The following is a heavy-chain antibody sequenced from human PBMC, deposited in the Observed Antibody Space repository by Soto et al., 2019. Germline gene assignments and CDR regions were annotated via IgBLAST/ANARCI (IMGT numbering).Heavy chain of an antibody. Sequence: PGESLKISCKGSGYSFTSYCISWVRQLPGKGLGWMGTIDTSDSYTNYSPSFEGHVTISADKSISTAYLQWSSLKASDTAMYYCARLTIFGVVTYYYYGMDVWGQGTTVTVSS. V-gene: IGHV5-10-1*01. CDR1: GYSFTSYC. J-gene: IGHJ6*02. CDR3: ARLTIFGVVTYYYYGMDV. D-gene: IGHD3-3*01. CDR2: IDTSDSYT.